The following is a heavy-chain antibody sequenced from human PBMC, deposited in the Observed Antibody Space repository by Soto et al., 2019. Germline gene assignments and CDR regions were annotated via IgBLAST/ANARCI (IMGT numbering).Heavy chain of an antibody. J-gene: IGHJ1*01. CDR2: IRPDNGNT. D-gene: IGHD1-20*01. CDR3: ARDTESNRYND. V-gene: IGHV1-18*01. CDR1: GYTFSTSG. Sequence: QVQVLQSVPEVKRPRASVKVSCKTSGYTFSTSGISWVRQATGQGLEWVGWIRPDNGNTKSAQRLQGRVTLTTDTSASTAYMELRSLTSDDTAMYYCARDTESNRYNDWGQGTLVTVSS.